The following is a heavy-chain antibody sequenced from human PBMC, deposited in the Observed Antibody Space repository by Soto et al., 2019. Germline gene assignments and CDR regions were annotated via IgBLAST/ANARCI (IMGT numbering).Heavy chain of an antibody. Sequence: QVQLVQSGAEVKKPGAPVKVSCKASGYTFTSYGISWVRQAPGQGLEWMGWISPYNGNTIYVQKLQGRLTMTTDTSTSTAYMERRSLTSDDTAVYYWARERGGVYCSGGTCYSGFDYWGQGTLVTVSS. CDR2: ISPYNGNT. J-gene: IGHJ4*02. V-gene: IGHV1-18*01. CDR3: ARERGGVYCSGGTCYSGFDY. D-gene: IGHD2-15*01. CDR1: GYTFTSYG.